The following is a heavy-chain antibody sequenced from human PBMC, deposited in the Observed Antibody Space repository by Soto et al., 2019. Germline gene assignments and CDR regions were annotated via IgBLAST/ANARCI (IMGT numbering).Heavy chain of an antibody. V-gene: IGHV4-31*03. CDR3: ARSLGSRSNWFEP. D-gene: IGHD6-13*01. CDR1: GGSISSGGYY. Sequence: SETLSLTCTVSGGSISSGGYYWSWIRQHPGKGLEWIGYIYYSGSTYYNPSLKSRVTISVDTSKNQFSLKLSSVTAADTAVYYCARSLGSRSNWFEPWGQGTLVTVSS. CDR2: IYYSGST. J-gene: IGHJ5*02.